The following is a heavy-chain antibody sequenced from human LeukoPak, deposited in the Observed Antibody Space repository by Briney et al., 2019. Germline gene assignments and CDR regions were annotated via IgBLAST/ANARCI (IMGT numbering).Heavy chain of an antibody. D-gene: IGHD3-9*01. V-gene: IGHV3-23*01. CDR3: ATDYTTGYFPY. CDR1: GFTFSGYA. Sequence: GASLRLSCSASGFTFSGYAMSWVRQAPGKGLEWASTISPTGDVTYHADSVKGRFTISRDNSKNTLYLQMTTLRVDDTAIYYCATDYTTGYFPYWGQGTLVTVSS. J-gene: IGHJ4*02. CDR2: ISPTGDVT.